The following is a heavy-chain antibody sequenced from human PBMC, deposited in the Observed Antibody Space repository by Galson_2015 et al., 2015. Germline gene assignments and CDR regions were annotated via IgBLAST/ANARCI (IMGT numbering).Heavy chain of an antibody. Sequence: SLRLSCEASGFTFSGYDMNWVRQAPGKGLEWVSFISSSGSTTYYADYVKGRFTISRDNTKNSLYLQMNSLRAEDTAVYYCAKGAVAGHFDYWGQGTLVTVSS. CDR1: GFTFSGYD. J-gene: IGHJ4*02. CDR2: ISSSGSTT. V-gene: IGHV3-48*03. D-gene: IGHD6-19*01. CDR3: AKGAVAGHFDY.